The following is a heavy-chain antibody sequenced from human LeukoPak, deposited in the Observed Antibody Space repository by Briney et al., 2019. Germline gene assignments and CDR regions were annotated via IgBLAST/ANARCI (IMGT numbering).Heavy chain of an antibody. J-gene: IGHJ6*03. D-gene: IGHD3-16*02. CDR2: ISGDGTTT. V-gene: IGHV3-74*01. CDR1: GFTFSNDW. Sequence: PGGSLRLSCAVSGFTFSNDWMHWVRQAPGKGLLWVSRISGDGTTTNYADSVKGRFTISRDNAKNTLYLQMGSLRAEDMAVYYCARGLKTSPYYDYVWGSYRPPDGYYYMDVWGKGTTVTVSS. CDR3: ARGLKTSPYYDYVWGSYRPPDGYYYMDV.